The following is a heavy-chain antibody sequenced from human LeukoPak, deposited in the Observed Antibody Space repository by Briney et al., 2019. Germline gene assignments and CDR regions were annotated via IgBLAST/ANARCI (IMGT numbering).Heavy chain of an antibody. CDR1: GGSISGYY. CDR2: VYSSGNT. J-gene: IGHJ3*02. Sequence: WETLSLTCTVSGGSISGYYCSWVRQPRGKEMEWIGYVYSSGNTNYNPSLKSRVTLSVDTSKNQYSLKLVSVTAADTAVYYCARHPPSSAGAYDIWGQGTMVT. D-gene: IGHD3-10*01. CDR3: ARHPPSSAGAYDI. V-gene: IGHV4-59*08.